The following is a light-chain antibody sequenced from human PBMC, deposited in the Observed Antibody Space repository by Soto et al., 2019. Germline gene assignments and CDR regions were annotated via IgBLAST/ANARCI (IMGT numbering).Light chain of an antibody. CDR1: SSNIGAGYA. V-gene: IGLV1-40*01. CDR3: QPHDNSLSGFYV. CDR2: KNA. Sequence: QSLRRQYPCVSRAPGRRVPISCTGSSSNIGAGYAVHWYQHLPGTGPKLLIYKNAIRPSGVPDRFSGSRSGTSASLAITGLQAEDEAHYYCQPHDNSLSGFYVVGTWTKAT. J-gene: IGLJ1*01.